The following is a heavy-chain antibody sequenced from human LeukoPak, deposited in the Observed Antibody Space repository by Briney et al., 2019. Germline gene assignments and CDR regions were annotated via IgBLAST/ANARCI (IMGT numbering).Heavy chain of an antibody. CDR3: AREGMTTVTNYYYYYYMDV. Sequence: ASVKVSCKASGYTFTSYYMHWVRQAPGQGLEWMGIINPSGGSTSYAQKFQGRVTMTRDMSTSTVYMELSSLRSEDTAVYYCAREGMTTVTNYYYYYYMDVWGKGTTVTVSS. CDR2: INPSGGST. J-gene: IGHJ6*03. V-gene: IGHV1-46*01. CDR1: GYTFTSYY. D-gene: IGHD4-11*01.